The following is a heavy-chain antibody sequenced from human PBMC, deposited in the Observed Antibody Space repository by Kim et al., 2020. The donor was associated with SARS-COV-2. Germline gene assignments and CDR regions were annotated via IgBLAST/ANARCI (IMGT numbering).Heavy chain of an antibody. J-gene: IGHJ6*02. Sequence: GGSLRLSCAASGFTFSNAWMSWVRQAPGKGLEWVGRIKSKTDGGTTDYAAPVKGRFTISRDDSKNTLYLQMNSLKTEDTAVYYCTTGPSPLLHYSSGWSTPPPFYYYGMDVWGQGTTVTDSS. CDR2: IKSKTDGGTT. V-gene: IGHV3-15*01. CDR1: GFTFSNAW. CDR3: TTGPSPLLHYSSGWSTPPPFYYYGMDV. D-gene: IGHD6-19*01.